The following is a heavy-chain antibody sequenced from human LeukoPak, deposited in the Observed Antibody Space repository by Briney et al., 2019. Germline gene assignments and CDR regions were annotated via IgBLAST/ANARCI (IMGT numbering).Heavy chain of an antibody. CDR2: IIPIFGTA. D-gene: IGHD6-19*01. V-gene: IGHV1-69*13. CDR1: GYTFTSYG. CDR3: ARSIAVACFDY. Sequence: SVKVSCKASGYTFTSYGISWVRQAPGQGLEWMGGIIPIFGTANYAQKFQGRVTITADESTSTAYMELSSLRSEDTAVYYCARSIAVACFDYWGQGTLVTVST. J-gene: IGHJ4*02.